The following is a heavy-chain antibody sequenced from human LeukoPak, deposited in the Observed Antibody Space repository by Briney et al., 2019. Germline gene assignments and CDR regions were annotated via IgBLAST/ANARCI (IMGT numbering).Heavy chain of an antibody. Sequence: ASVKVSCKASGDTFSSYAISWVRQAPGQGLEWMGGIIPIFGTPNYAQNFQGRVSITTDESTSTAYMELSSLKSEDTAVYYCARDRNERQPPYYYYMDVWGKGTTVTVSS. J-gene: IGHJ6*03. V-gene: IGHV1-69*05. CDR1: GDTFSSYA. CDR3: ARDRNERQPPYYYYMDV. CDR2: IIPIFGTP. D-gene: IGHD6-13*01.